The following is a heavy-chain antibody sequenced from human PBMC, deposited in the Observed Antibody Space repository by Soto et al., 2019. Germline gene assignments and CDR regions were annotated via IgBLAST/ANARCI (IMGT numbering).Heavy chain of an antibody. CDR1: GFTFSSYW. CDR3: ARDSEYSGSYGYYFDY. CDR2: IKQDGSEK. V-gene: IGHV3-7*01. D-gene: IGHD1-26*01. Sequence: GGSLRLSCAASGFTFSSYWMSWVRQAPGKGLEWVANIKQDGSEKYYVDSVKGRFTISRDNAKNSLYLQMNNLRAEDTAVYYCARDSEYSGSYGYYFDYWGQGTLVTVSS. J-gene: IGHJ4*02.